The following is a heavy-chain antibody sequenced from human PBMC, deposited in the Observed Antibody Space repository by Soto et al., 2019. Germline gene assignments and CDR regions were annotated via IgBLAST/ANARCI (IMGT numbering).Heavy chain of an antibody. CDR1: GYSFTSYW. CDR2: IDPSDSYT. Sequence: GESLKISCKSSGYSFTSYWISWVRQMPGKGLEWMGRIDPSDSYTNYSPSFQGHVTISADKSISTAYLQWSSLKASDTAMYYCARHLGGATTPFYYYYGMDVWGQGTTVTVSS. V-gene: IGHV5-10-1*01. CDR3: ARHLGGATTPFYYYYGMDV. J-gene: IGHJ6*02. D-gene: IGHD1-26*01.